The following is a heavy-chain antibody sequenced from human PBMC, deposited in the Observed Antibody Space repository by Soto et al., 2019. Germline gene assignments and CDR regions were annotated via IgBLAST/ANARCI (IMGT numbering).Heavy chain of an antibody. CDR1: GFTFSSYW. CDR2: IKQDGSEK. D-gene: IGHD3-22*01. Sequence: EVQLVESGGGLVQPGGSLRLSCAASGFTFSSYWMSWVRQAPGKGLEWVSNIKQDGSEKYYVDSVKGRFTISRDNAKNSLYLQMNSLRAEDTDVYYCARETYYYDRSGYYTDGMDVWGQGTTVTVSS. V-gene: IGHV3-7*05. CDR3: ARETYYYDRSGYYTDGMDV. J-gene: IGHJ6*02.